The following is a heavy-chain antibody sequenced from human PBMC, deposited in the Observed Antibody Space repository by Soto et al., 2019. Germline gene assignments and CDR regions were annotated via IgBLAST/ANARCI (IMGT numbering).Heavy chain of an antibody. Sequence: EVRLVESGGGLVQPGGSLRLSCVASGFTFSSYWMSWVRQAPGKGLEWVANIKQDGSEKYYVDSVKGRFTISRDNAKNSLYLQMNSLRAEDTAVYYCASELQRGSMTTVTTGAGDAFDIWGQGTMVTVSS. D-gene: IGHD4-17*01. CDR2: IKQDGSEK. CDR3: ASELQRGSMTTVTTGAGDAFDI. J-gene: IGHJ3*02. V-gene: IGHV3-7*01. CDR1: GFTFSSYW.